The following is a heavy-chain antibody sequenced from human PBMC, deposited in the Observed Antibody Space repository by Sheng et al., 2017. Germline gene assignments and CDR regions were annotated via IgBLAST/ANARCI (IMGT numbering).Heavy chain of an antibody. Sequence: QVQLVQSGAEVKKPGSSVKVSCKASGGTFSSYAISWVRQAPGQGLEWMGGIIPIFGTANYAQKFQGRVTITADESTSTAYMELSSLRSEDTAVYYCARVGDYYGSGSYYMFDPWGPGNPGHRSPQ. V-gene: IGHV1-69*13. CDR3: ARVGDYYGSGSYYMFDP. CDR2: IIPIFGTA. D-gene: IGHD3-10*01. CDR1: GGTFSSYA. J-gene: IGHJ5*02.